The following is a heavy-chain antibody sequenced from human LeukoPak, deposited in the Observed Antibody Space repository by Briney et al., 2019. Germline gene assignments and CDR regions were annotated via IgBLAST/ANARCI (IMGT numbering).Heavy chain of an antibody. V-gene: IGHV4-61*02. J-gene: IGHJ4*02. CDR3: ARVGGQSGY. Sequence: SETLSLTCTVSGGSISSGSYYWSWIRQPAGKGLEWIGRIYTSGSTNYNPSLRSRVTISVDTSKNQFSLKLSSVTAADTAVYYCARVGGQSGYWGQGTLVTVSS. CDR2: IYTSGST. CDR1: GGSISSGSYY. D-gene: IGHD3-16*01.